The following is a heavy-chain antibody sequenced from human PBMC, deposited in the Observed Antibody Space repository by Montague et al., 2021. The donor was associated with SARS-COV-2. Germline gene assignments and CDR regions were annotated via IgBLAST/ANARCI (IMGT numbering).Heavy chain of an antibody. D-gene: IGHD3/OR15-3a*01. J-gene: IGHJ2*01. CDR3: ARLGLLPCYFDV. Sequence: SETLSLTCTVSHFSITSYYWSWVRQPPGKGLEWIGNVYYNGNAYYTSSLKSRVTMSAYTSKNQFSLRVTSVTAADTAMYYCARLGLLPCYFDVWGRGALVTVSS. CDR1: HFSITSYY. V-gene: IGHV4-59*08. CDR2: VYYNGNA.